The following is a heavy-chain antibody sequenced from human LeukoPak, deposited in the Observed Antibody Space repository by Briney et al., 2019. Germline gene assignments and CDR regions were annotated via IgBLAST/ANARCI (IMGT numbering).Heavy chain of an antibody. CDR1: GYTFTGYY. J-gene: IGHJ5*02. D-gene: IGHD6-13*01. V-gene: IGHV1-2*02. CDR3: ARGAPSSSWFP. Sequence: ASVKVSCKASGYTFTGYYMHWVRQAPGQGLEWMGWINPNIGVTNYAQKLQGRVTMTTDTSTSTAYMELRSLRSDDTAVYYCARGAPSSSWFPWGQGTLVTVSS. CDR2: INPNIGVT.